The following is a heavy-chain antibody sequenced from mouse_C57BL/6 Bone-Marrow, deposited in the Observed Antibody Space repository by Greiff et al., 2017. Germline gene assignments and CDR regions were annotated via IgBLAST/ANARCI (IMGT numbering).Heavy chain of an antibody. D-gene: IGHD2-4*01. V-gene: IGHV1-69*01. CDR2: IDPSDSYT. CDR3: AASDYDAY. CDR1: GYTFTSYW. J-gene: IGHJ3*01. Sequence: QVQLQQPGAELVMPGASVKLSCKASGYTFTSYWMHWVKQRPGQGLEWIGEIDPSDSYTNYNQKFKGKSTLTVDKSSRTAYMQLSSLTSEDSAVYYCAASDYDAYWGQGTLVTVSA.